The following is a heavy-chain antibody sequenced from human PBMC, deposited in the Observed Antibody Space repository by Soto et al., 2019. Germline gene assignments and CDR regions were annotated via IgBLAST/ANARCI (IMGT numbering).Heavy chain of an antibody. V-gene: IGHV4-34*01. CDR1: GGSFSGYY. Sequence: PSETLSLTCAVYGGSFSGYYWSWIRQPPGKGLEWIGEINHSGSTNYNPSLKSRVTISVDTSKNQFSLKLSSVTAADTAVYYCASLRSLRYFDWLYRGMDVWGKGTTVTVSS. CDR3: ASLRSLRYFDWLYRGMDV. J-gene: IGHJ6*04. CDR2: INHSGST. D-gene: IGHD3-9*01.